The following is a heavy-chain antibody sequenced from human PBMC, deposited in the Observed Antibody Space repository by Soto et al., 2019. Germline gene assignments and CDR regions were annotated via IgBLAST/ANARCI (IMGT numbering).Heavy chain of an antibody. J-gene: IGHJ4*02. CDR3: AKIITAAGSAY. CDR1: GFTFNYFG. CDR2: IGSAGSTT. V-gene: IGHV3-23*01. Sequence: GGSLRLSCAASGFTFNYFGMSWVRQAPGKGLEWVSSIGSAGSTTYYTDSVKGRFTIASDNFKNTLYLQMNSLRAEDTAVYYCAKIITAAGSAYWGQGTLVTVSS. D-gene: IGHD6-13*01.